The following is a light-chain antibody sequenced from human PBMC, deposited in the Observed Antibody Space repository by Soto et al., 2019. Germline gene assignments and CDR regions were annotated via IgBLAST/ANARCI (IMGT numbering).Light chain of an antibody. J-gene: IGKJ2*01. CDR2: GIS. V-gene: IGKV3D-11*02. CDR3: QQGSDLHPTYT. Sequence: EMVLTQSPATLSLSPGERVTLSCRASQSVSNSLVWYQQKAGQAPRLLLYGISYRATGVPARFSGSGSGTDFTLSISSLDPEDFAIYYCQQGSDLHPTYTFGQGTKLEIK. CDR1: QSVSNS.